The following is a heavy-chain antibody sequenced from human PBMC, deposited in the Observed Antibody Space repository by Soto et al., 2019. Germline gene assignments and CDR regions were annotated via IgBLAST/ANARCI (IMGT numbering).Heavy chain of an antibody. CDR2: ISAYNGNT. D-gene: IGHD3-22*01. CDR1: GYTFTSYG. V-gene: IGHV1-18*01. CDR3: ARDRYYYDSSGYYYGEGGSDY. Sequence: QVQLVQSGAEVKKPGASVKVSCKASGYTFTSYGISWVRQAPGQGLEWMGWISAYNGNTNYAQKLQGRVTMTTDTSTSTAYMELRSLRSDDTAVYYCARDRYYYDSSGYYYGEGGSDYWGQGTLVTVSS. J-gene: IGHJ4*02.